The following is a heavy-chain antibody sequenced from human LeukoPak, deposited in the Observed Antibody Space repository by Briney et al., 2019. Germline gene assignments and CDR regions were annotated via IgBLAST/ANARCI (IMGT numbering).Heavy chain of an antibody. CDR1: GFTFSSYS. Sequence: GGSLRLSCAASGFTFSSYSMNWVRQAPGKGLEWVSSITSSSNYIYYASSVRGRFTISRDNAKNSLYLQMDSLRAEDTAVYYCARDLRLWGQGTLVTVSS. V-gene: IGHV3-21*01. CDR3: ARDLRL. J-gene: IGHJ4*02. CDR2: ITSSSNYI.